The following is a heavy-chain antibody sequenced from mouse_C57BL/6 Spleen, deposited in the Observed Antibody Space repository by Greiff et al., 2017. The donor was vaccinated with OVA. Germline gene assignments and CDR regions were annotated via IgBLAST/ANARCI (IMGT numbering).Heavy chain of an antibody. CDR3: ARGCYEYDV. D-gene: IGHD2-3*01. V-gene: IGHV3-6*01. CDR2: ISYDGSN. CDR1: GYSITSGYY. J-gene: IGHJ1*03. Sequence: DVQLQESGPGLVKPSQSLSLTCSVTGYSITSGYYWNWIRQFPGNKLEWMGYISYDGSNNYNPSLKNRITITRDTSKNQFFLKLNSVTTEDTATYYCARGCYEYDVWGTGTTVTVSS.